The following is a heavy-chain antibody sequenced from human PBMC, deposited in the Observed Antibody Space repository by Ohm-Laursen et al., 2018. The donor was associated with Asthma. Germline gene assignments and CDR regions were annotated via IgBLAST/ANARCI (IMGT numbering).Heavy chain of an antibody. Sequence: SLRLSCAASGFTVSTNYMNWVRQAPGKGLEWVSVIYSGGSTYYADSVKGRFTISRDNSKNTLYLQMNSLRAEDTAVSYCARGVAAAGTYYFDYWGQGTLVTVSS. CDR3: ARGVAAAGTYYFDY. CDR1: GFTVSTNY. CDR2: IYSGGST. D-gene: IGHD6-13*01. V-gene: IGHV3-53*05. J-gene: IGHJ4*02.